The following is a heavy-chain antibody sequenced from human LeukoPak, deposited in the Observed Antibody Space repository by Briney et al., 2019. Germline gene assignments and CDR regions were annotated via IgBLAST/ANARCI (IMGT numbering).Heavy chain of an antibody. CDR2: INHSGST. CDR1: GGSFRGYY. Sequence: SETLSLTCAVYGGSFRGYYWSWIRQPPGKGLEWIGEINHSGSTNYNPSLKSRVTISVDTSKNQFSLKLSSVTAADTAVYYCARGVSYYYDSSGYYRGYYYYYGMDVWGQGTTVTVSS. J-gene: IGHJ6*02. D-gene: IGHD3-22*01. V-gene: IGHV4-34*01. CDR3: ARGVSYYYDSSGYYRGYYYYYGMDV.